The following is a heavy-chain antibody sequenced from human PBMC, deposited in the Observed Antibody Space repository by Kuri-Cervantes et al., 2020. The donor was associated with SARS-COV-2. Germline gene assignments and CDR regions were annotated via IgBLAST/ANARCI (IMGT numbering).Heavy chain of an antibody. CDR1: GGSFSGYY. CDR2: IYTSEST. CDR3: ARDADSSGSLDY. J-gene: IGHJ4*02. Sequence: SQTLSLTCAVYGGSFSGYYWSWIRQPAGKGLEWIGRIYTSESTNYNPSLKSRVTMSVDTSKNQFSLKLSSVTAADTAVYYCARDADSSGSLDYWGQGTLVTVSS. V-gene: IGHV4-4*07. D-gene: IGHD3-22*01.